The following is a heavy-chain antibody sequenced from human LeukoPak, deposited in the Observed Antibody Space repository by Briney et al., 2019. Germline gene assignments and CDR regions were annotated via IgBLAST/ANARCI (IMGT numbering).Heavy chain of an antibody. CDR3: AKDGNWYYFDY. Sequence: SETLSLTCTVSGGSISSYYWSWIRQSAGKGLEWIGRIYSSGSTNYNPSLKSRVTMSVDTSKNQFSLKLSSVTAADTAVYYCAKDGNWYYFDYWGQGTLVTVSS. CDR1: GGSISSYY. J-gene: IGHJ4*02. CDR2: IYSSGST. D-gene: IGHD1-1*01. V-gene: IGHV4-4*07.